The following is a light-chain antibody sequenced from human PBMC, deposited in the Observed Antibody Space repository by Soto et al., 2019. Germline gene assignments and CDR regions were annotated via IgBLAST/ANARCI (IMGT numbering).Light chain of an antibody. V-gene: IGLV2-11*01. J-gene: IGLJ1*01. CDR1: SSDVGAYNY. CDR2: DVS. Sequence: QSVLTQPRSVSGSPGQSVTISCTGTSSDVGAYNYVSWYQQHPGKAPKFMIYDVSKRPSGVPDRFSGSKSGNTASLTISGLQAEDEADHYCCSYAGTYSYVFGTGTKV. CDR3: CSYAGTYSYV.